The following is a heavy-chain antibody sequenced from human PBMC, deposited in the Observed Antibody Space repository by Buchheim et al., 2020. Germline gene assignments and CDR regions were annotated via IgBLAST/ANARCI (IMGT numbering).Heavy chain of an antibody. CDR2: VYSGGNT. CDR1: GFTVGSNY. V-gene: IGHV3-66*02. D-gene: IGHD1-20*01. Sequence: QLVESGGGLVQPGGSLRLSCVATGFTVGSNYMSWVRQAPGKGLEWVSLVYSGGNTHYADSVQGRFIISRDRSKNKVHLQMNSLRPEDTAVYYCASLRSPLTANYYYGLDVWGQGAT. J-gene: IGHJ6*02. CDR3: ASLRSPLTANYYYGLDV.